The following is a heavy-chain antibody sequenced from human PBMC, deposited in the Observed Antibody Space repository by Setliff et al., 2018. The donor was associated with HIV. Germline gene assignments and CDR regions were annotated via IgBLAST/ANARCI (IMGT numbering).Heavy chain of an antibody. J-gene: IGHJ4*02. V-gene: IGHV4-39*01. CDR2: IRSSGDT. CDR1: GGCIDRSNYY. CDR3: TIPASSLAPN. Sequence: SETLSLTCSVSGGCIDRSNYYWGWIRQSPGKGLEWIASIRSSGDTYYNPSLQSRVIISVDTSNNQISLKLTSVTAADTAVYYCTIPASSLAPNWGQGTQVTVSS.